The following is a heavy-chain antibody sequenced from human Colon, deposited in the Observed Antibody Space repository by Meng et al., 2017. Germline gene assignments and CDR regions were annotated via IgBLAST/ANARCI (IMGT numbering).Heavy chain of an antibody. V-gene: IGHV4-30-2*06. D-gene: IGHD2-8*01. Sequence: QVQLQESVSGVVKPSQALSLTCSVSGASVNSTGFSWNWIRQSPGKGLEWVGYIYQSGSTYYNPSLKSRVTISLDRSKNQFSLNLSSVTAADTAVYYCARVGYCVNGVCYQTLQYWSQGTLVTVSS. CDR1: GASVNSTGFS. CDR3: ARVGYCVNGVCYQTLQY. CDR2: IYQSGST. J-gene: IGHJ4*02.